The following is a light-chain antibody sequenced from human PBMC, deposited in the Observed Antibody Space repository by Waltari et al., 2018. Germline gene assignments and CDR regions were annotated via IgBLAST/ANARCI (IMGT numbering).Light chain of an antibody. CDR2: RTN. V-gene: IGLV1-47*01. CDR1: SSNIGSNY. Sequence: QSVLTQPPSTSGAPGQRVAIPCSGSSSNIGSNYVYWYQQLPGTAPKLLIYRTNQRPAGVPDRCSGSKSGTSASLASSGLRSEEESDYYCAVWDDSLSGPVLGGGTKLTVL. J-gene: IGLJ3*02. CDR3: AVWDDSLSGPV.